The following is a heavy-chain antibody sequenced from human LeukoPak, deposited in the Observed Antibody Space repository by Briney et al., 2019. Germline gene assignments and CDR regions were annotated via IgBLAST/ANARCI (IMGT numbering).Heavy chain of an antibody. CDR3: ARETTVTSHFDY. V-gene: IGHV1-69*04. J-gene: IGHJ4*02. CDR2: IIPIPGIA. D-gene: IGHD4-17*01. CDR1: GGTFSSYA. Sequence: SVKVSCKASGGTFSSYAISWVRQAPGQGLEWMGRIIPIPGIANYAQKFQGRVTITADKSTSTAYMELSSLRSEDTAVYYCARETTVTSHFDYWGQGTLVTVSS.